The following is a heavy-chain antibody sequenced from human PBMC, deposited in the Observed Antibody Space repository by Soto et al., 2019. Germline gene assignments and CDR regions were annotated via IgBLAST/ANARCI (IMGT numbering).Heavy chain of an antibody. V-gene: IGHV3-7*01. CDR1: GFIFSSYW. J-gene: IGHJ3*02. CDR3: ARGFNSALDI. CDR2: IKQDGSEK. Sequence: PGGSLRLSCAATGFIFSSYWMSWVRQAPGKGLEWVANIKQDGSEKYYVDSAKSRFTISRDNAKNSLHLQMNSLRAEDTAVYYCARGFNSALDIWGQGKMVTVSS.